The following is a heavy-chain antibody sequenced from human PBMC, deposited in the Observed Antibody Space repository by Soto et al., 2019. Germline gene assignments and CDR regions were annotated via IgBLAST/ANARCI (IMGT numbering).Heavy chain of an antibody. CDR1: GYGFTTYG. V-gene: IGHV1-18*01. CDR2: ISAHNGNT. D-gene: IGHD1-1*01. CDR3: AGGRYGDY. Sequence: QVHLLQSGAEVKKPGASVKVSCKGSGYGFTTYGITWVRQAPGQGLEWRAWISAHNGNTNYAQKLQGRVTVTRDTSTSTAYMELRRLRADDTAVYYCAGGRYGDYWGQGALVTVSS. J-gene: IGHJ4*02.